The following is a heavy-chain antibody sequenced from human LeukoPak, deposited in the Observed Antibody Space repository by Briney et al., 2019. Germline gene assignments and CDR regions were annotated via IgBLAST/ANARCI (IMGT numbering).Heavy chain of an antibody. CDR3: ARGALGLSRYWYFDL. V-gene: IGHV1-18*01. D-gene: IGHD3-10*01. J-gene: IGHJ2*01. Sequence: RASVKLSCEASGYTFTSYGISWVRQAPGQGLEWMGWISAYNGNTNYAQKLQGRVTMATDTSTSTAYMELRSLRSDDTAVYYCARGALGLSRYWYFDLWGRGTLVTVSS. CDR2: ISAYNGNT. CDR1: GYTFTSYG.